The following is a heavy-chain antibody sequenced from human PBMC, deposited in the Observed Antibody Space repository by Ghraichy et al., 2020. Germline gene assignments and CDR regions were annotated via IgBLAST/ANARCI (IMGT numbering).Heavy chain of an antibody. D-gene: IGHD6-13*01. Sequence: SENLSLTCAVYGGSFSGYYWSWIRQPPGKGLEWIGEINHSGSTNYNPSLKSRVTISVDTSKNQFSLKLSSVTAADTAVYYCAKLYSSSWVGYDAFDIWGQGTMVTVSS. CDR3: AKLYSSSWVGYDAFDI. J-gene: IGHJ3*02. CDR1: GGSFSGYY. V-gene: IGHV4-34*01. CDR2: INHSGST.